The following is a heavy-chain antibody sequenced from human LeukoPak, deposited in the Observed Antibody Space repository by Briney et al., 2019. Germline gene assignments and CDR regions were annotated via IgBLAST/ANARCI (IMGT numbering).Heavy chain of an antibody. CDR2: ISYDGSNK. CDR1: GFTFSSYA. Sequence: PGGSLRLSCAASGFTFSSYAMHWVRQAPGKGLEWVAVISYDGSNKYYADSVKGRFTISRDNSKNTLYLQMNSLRAEDTAVYYCARVGSPPHYYYYYMVVWGKGTTVTVSS. J-gene: IGHJ6*03. CDR3: ARVGSPPHYYYYYMVV. V-gene: IGHV3-30*01. D-gene: IGHD3-10*01.